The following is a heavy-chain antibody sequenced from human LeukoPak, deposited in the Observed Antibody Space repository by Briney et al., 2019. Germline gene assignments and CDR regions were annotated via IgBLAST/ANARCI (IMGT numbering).Heavy chain of an antibody. Sequence: GGSLRLSCAASGFTFSSYWMSWVRQAPGKGLEWVANIKKDGSDKYYVDSVKGRFTISRDNAKNSLYLEMNSLRAEDTAVYYCARDKGQYYFDSSGYYAYWGQGTLVTVSS. CDR3: ARDKGQYYFDSSGYYAY. CDR1: GFTFSSYW. D-gene: IGHD3-22*01. CDR2: IKKDGSDK. V-gene: IGHV3-7*01. J-gene: IGHJ4*02.